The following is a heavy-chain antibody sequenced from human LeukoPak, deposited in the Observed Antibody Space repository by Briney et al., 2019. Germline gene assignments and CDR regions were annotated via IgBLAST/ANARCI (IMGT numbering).Heavy chain of an antibody. CDR1: GFTFSSYA. V-gene: IGHV3-23*01. CDR3: AKPMPLDY. D-gene: IGHD2-2*01. J-gene: IGHJ4*02. CDR2: ISGSGGST. Sequence: GGSLRLSSAASGFTFSSYAMSWVRQASAMGLEWVSAISGSGGSTYYADSVKGRFTISRDNSKNTLYLQTNSLRAEDTAVYYCAKPMPLDYWGQGTLVTVSS.